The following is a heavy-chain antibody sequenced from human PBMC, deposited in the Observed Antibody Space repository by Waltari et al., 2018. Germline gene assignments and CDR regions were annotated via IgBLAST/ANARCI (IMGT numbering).Heavy chain of an antibody. V-gene: IGHV4-34*01. CDR2: INHSGST. D-gene: IGHD3-3*01. CDR1: GGSFSGYY. CDR3: ARGRSYYDFWSGYFLGYYFDY. J-gene: IGHJ4*02. Sequence: QVQLQQWGAGLLKPSETLSLTCAVYGGSFSGYYWSWIRQPPGKGLEWIGEINHSGSTTYNPSLKSRVTISVDTSKNQFSLKLSSVTAADTAVYYCARGRSYYDFWSGYFLGYYFDYWGQGTLVTVSS.